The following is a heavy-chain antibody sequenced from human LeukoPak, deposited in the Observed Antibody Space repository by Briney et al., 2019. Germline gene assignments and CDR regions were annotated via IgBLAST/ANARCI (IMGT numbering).Heavy chain of an antibody. CDR1: GGSISSGGYY. V-gene: IGHV4-31*03. Sequence: SETLSLTCTVSGGSISSGGYYWSWIRQHPGKGLEWIGYIYYSGSTYYNPSLKSRVTISVDTSENQFSLKLSSVTAADTAVYYCARGGFGELLLDYWGQGTLVTVSS. CDR3: ARGGFGELLLDY. CDR2: IYYSGST. D-gene: IGHD3-10*01. J-gene: IGHJ4*02.